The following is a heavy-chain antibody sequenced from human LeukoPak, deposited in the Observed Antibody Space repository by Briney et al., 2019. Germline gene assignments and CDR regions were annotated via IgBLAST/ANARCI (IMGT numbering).Heavy chain of an antibody. CDR2: IIPIFGTA. CDR3: AGPAELRFDY. J-gene: IGHJ4*02. D-gene: IGHD5-12*01. Sequence: SVKVSCKASGGTFSSYAISWVRQAPGQGLEWMGGIIPIFGTANYAQKFQGRVTITADESTSTAYMELSSLRSEDTAVYYYAGPAELRFDYWGQGTLVTVSS. V-gene: IGHV1-69*13. CDR1: GGTFSSYA.